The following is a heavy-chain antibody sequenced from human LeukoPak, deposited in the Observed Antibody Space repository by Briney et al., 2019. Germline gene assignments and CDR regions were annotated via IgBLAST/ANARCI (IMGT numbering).Heavy chain of an antibody. V-gene: IGHV4-59*01. J-gene: IGHJ4*02. D-gene: IGHD6-19*01. CDR3: ARAKKSVAGFFDY. CDR2: IFYSGST. Sequence: PSETLSLTCTVSDDSITTYYWSWVRQPPGKGLEWIGYIFYSGSTNCNPSLKSRVSISIDTSKNQLSLKLSSVTAADTAVYYCARAKKSVAGFFDYWGQGSLVIVSS. CDR1: DDSITTYY.